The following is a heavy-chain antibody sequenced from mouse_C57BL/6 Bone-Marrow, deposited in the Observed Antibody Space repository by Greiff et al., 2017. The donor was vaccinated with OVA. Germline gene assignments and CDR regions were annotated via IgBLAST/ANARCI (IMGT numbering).Heavy chain of an antibody. CDR1: GFTFSDYY. J-gene: IGHJ1*03. CDR3: ARDLWYFDV. CDR2: INYDGSST. V-gene: IGHV5-16*01. Sequence: EVMLVESEGGLVQPGSSMKLSCTASGFTFSDYYMAWVRQVPEKGLEWVANINYDGSSTYYLDSLKSRFIISRDNATNILYLQMSSLKSEDTATYYCARDLWYFDVWGTGTTVTVSS.